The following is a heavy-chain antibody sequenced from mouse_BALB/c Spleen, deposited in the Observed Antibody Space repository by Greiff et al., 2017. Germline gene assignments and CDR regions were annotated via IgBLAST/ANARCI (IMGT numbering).Heavy chain of an antibody. J-gene: IGHJ1*01. Sequence: EVQRVESGGGLVQPGGSRKLSCAASGFTFSSFGMHWVRQAPEKGLEWVAYISSGSSTIYYADTVKGRFTISRDNPKNTLFLQMTSLRSEDTAMYYCATYGSSYDWYFDVWGAGTTVTVSS. D-gene: IGHD1-1*01. CDR2: ISSGSSTI. V-gene: IGHV5-17*02. CDR3: ATYGSSYDWYFDV. CDR1: GFTFSSFG.